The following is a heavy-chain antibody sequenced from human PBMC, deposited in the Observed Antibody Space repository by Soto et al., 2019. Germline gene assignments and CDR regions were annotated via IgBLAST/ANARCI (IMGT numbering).Heavy chain of an antibody. J-gene: IGHJ4*02. CDR2: ISYDGTNK. CDR1: GFSFSISP. V-gene: IGHV3-30*09. Sequence: GGSLRLSCAASGFSFSISPMHWVRQAPGKGPEWVALISYDGTNKFYADSVKGRFAISRDNSKSTLYLQVDSLRPEDAAVYYCARDPKTSGGQHWAFNYFDSWGQGTLVTVS. D-gene: IGHD7-27*01. CDR3: ARDPKTSGGQHWAFNYFDS.